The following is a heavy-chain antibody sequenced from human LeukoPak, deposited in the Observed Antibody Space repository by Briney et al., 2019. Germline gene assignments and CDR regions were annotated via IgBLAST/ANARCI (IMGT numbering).Heavy chain of an antibody. CDR1: GGSISSGDYY. J-gene: IGHJ4*02. D-gene: IGHD5-18*01. Sequence: SQTLSLTCTVSGGSISSGDYYWSWIRQPPGKGLEWIGYIYYSESTYYNPSLKSRVTISVDTSKNQFSLKLSSVTAADTAVYYCARELYSYGSHYFDYWGQGTLVTVSS. CDR2: IYYSEST. CDR3: ARELYSYGSHYFDY. V-gene: IGHV4-30-4*08.